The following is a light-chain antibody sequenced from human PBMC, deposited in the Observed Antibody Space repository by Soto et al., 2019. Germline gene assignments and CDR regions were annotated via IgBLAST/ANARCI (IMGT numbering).Light chain of an antibody. CDR3: QQYGRSPLLYT. V-gene: IGKV3-20*01. CDR1: QSVNSNF. CDR2: GSS. Sequence: EIVLTQSPGTLSLSPGERATLSCRTSQSVNSNFLAWYQQKPGQAPRLLVYGSSTRAAGVPDRFSGSGSGTDFTLSISRLEPEDFAVYYCQQYGRSPLLYTFGQGTMLGVK. J-gene: IGKJ2*01.